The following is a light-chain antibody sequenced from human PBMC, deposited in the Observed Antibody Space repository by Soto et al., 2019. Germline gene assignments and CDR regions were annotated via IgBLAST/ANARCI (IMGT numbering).Light chain of an antibody. CDR1: QGIRGA. Sequence: AIHLTQSPSSLSASVGDRVTITCRASQGIRGALAWYQQKPGKAPKMLIYDVSTLERGVPSRFSVSSSGTDFTLAISSLQPEDFATYYCQQFNNYPITFGQGTRLEIK. CDR2: DVS. J-gene: IGKJ5*01. V-gene: IGKV1D-13*01. CDR3: QQFNNYPIT.